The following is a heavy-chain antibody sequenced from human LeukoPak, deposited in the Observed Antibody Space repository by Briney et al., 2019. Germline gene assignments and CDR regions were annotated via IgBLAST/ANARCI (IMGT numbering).Heavy chain of an antibody. V-gene: IGHV3-11*01. CDR2: ISSSGSTI. CDR1: GFTFSDYY. D-gene: IGHD2-15*01. Sequence: GGSQRLSCAASGFTFSDYYMSWIRQAPGKGLEWVSYISSSGSTIYYADSVKGRFTISRDNAKNSLYLQMNSLRAEDTAVYYCARDKGSVVSPEYGMDVWGQGTTVTVSS. J-gene: IGHJ6*02. CDR3: ARDKGSVVSPEYGMDV.